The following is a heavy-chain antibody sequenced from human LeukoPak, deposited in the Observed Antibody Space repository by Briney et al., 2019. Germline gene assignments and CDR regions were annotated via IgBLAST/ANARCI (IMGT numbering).Heavy chain of an antibody. CDR2: IYYSGDT. V-gene: IGHV4-59*08. CDR1: GGSISSYY. CDR3: ARTIFWDYYYYMDV. D-gene: IGHD3-9*01. J-gene: IGHJ6*03. Sequence: SEALSLTCTVSGGSISSYYWSWIRQPPGKGLEWIGYIYYSGDTNYNPSLKSRVTISVDTSRNQFSLKLSSVTAADTAVYYCARTIFWDYYYYMDVWGKGTTVTVSS.